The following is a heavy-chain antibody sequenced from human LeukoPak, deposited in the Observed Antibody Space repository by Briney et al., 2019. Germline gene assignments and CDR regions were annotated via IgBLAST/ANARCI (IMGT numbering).Heavy chain of an antibody. CDR2: IIPIFGTA. D-gene: IGHD2-21*01. CDR3: ARDSSEFRSLIPH. Sequence: SVKVSCKASGYTFTSYYMHWVRQAPGQGLEWMGGIIPIFGTAKYAQKFQGRVTITADESTSTAYMALSSLRSEDTAVYYCARDSSEFRSLIPHWGQGTLVTVSS. CDR1: GYTFTSYY. J-gene: IGHJ1*01. V-gene: IGHV1-69*13.